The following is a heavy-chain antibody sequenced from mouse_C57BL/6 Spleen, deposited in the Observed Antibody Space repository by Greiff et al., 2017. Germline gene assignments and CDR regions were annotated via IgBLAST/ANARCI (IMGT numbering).Heavy chain of an antibody. J-gene: IGHJ4*01. V-gene: IGHV5-16*01. CDR3: AREGWDYAMDY. CDR2: INYDGSST. D-gene: IGHD2-3*01. Sequence: EVKLVESEGGLVQPGSSMKLSCTASGFTFSDYYMAWVRQVPEKGLEWVANINYDGSSTYYLDSLKSRFIISRDNAKNIVYLQMSSLKSEDTATYYCAREGWDYAMDYWGQGTSVTVSS. CDR1: GFTFSDYY.